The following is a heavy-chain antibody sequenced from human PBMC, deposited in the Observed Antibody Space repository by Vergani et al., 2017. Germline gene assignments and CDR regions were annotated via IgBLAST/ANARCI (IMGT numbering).Heavy chain of an antibody. V-gene: IGHV4-59*01. CDR3: ARESVVVPAAIDWFDP. CDR2: IYYSGST. Sequence: QVQLQESGPGLVKPSETLSLTCTVSGGSISSYYWSWIRQPPGKGLEWIGYIYYSGSTNYNPSLKSRVTISVDTSKNQFSLKLSSVTAADTAVYYCARESVVVPAAIDWFDPWGQGTLVPSPQ. J-gene: IGHJ5*02. CDR1: GGSISSYY. D-gene: IGHD2-2*01.